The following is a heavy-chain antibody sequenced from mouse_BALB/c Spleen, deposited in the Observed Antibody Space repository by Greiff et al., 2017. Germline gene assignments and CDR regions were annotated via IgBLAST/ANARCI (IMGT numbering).Heavy chain of an antibody. CDR1: GFTFSSYG. V-gene: IGHV5-6-3*01. CDR2: INSNGGST. D-gene: IGHD2-2*01. CDR3: ARDEGIWLRRGTYFDY. Sequence: EVQGVESGGGLVQPGGSLKLSCAASGFTFSSYGMSWVRQTPDKRLELVATINSNGGSTYYPDSVKGRFTISRDNAKNTLYLQMSSLKSEDTAMYYCARDEGIWLRRGTYFDYWGQGTTLTVSS. J-gene: IGHJ2*01.